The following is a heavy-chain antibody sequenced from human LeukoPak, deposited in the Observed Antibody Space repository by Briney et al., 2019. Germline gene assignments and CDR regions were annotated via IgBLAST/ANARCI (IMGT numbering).Heavy chain of an antibody. CDR3: AKEPPVAGTEYYFDY. CDR2: IRYDGSNK. CDR1: GFTFSSYG. V-gene: IGHV3-30*02. D-gene: IGHD6-19*01. J-gene: IGHJ4*02. Sequence: GGSLRLSCAASGFTFSSYGMHGVRQAPGKGLEWVAFIRYDGSNKYYADSVKGRFTISRDNSKNTLYLQMNSLRAEDTAVYYCAKEPPVAGTEYYFDYWGQGTLVTVSS.